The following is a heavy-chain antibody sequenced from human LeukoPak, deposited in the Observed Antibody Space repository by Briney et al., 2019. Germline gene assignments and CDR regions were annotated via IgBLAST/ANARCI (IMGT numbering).Heavy chain of an antibody. V-gene: IGHV4-34*01. Sequence: PSETLSLTCAVYGGSFSGYYWSWIRQPPGKGLEWIGEINHSGSTNYNPSLKSRVTISVDTSKNQFSLKLSSVTAADTAVYYCASGAPRKRELLRLLDYWGQGTLVTVSS. J-gene: IGHJ4*02. CDR2: INHSGST. CDR1: GGSFSGYY. CDR3: ASGAPRKRELLRLLDY. D-gene: IGHD1-26*01.